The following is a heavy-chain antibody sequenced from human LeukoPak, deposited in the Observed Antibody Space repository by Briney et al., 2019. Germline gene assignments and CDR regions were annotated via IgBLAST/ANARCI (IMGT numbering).Heavy chain of an antibody. J-gene: IGHJ6*02. D-gene: IGHD2/OR15-2a*01. Sequence: ASVKVSCKASGYTFTSYYMHWVRQAPGQGLEWMGIINPSGGSTSYAQKFQGRVTMTRDTSTSTAYMELSSLRSEDTAVYYCARDHTFVRYYYYYGMDVWGQGTTVTVSS. CDR3: ARDHTFVRYYYYYGMDV. CDR2: INPSGGST. CDR1: GYTFTSYY. V-gene: IGHV1-46*01.